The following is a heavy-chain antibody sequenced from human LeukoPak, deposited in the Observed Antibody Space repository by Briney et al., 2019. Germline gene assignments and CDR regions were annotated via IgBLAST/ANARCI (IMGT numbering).Heavy chain of an antibody. V-gene: IGHV3-7*01. Sequence: GGSLRLSCAASGFTFSRYWMSWVRQAPGKGLEWVANIKQDGSEKYYVDSVKGRFTISRDNAKNSLYLQMNNLRAEDTAVYYCAKVPSSGWSPFDYWGQGTLVTVSS. CDR1: GFTFSRYW. D-gene: IGHD6-19*01. CDR2: IKQDGSEK. CDR3: AKVPSSGWSPFDY. J-gene: IGHJ4*02.